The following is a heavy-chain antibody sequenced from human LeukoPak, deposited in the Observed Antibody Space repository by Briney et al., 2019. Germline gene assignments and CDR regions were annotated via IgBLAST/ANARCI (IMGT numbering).Heavy chain of an antibody. CDR3: ARLGGPVTLYYYYYMDV. V-gene: IGHV1-8*01. CDR2: MNPNSGNT. CDR1: GYTFTSYD. Sequence: GASVKVSCKASGYTFTSYDINWVRQATGQGLEWMGWMNPNSGNTGYAQKFQGRVTMTRNTSISTAYMELSSLRSEDTAVYYCARLGGPVTLYYYYYMDVWGKGTTVTVSS. J-gene: IGHJ6*03. D-gene: IGHD3-16*01.